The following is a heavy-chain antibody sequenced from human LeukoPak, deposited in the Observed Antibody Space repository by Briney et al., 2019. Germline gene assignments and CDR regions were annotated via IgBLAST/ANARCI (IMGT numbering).Heavy chain of an antibody. CDR3: ARGGGTLQAEAATGFDY. J-gene: IGHJ4*02. V-gene: IGHV1-46*01. CDR1: GYTFTSYY. D-gene: IGHD6-19*01. Sequence: ASVKVSCKASGYTFTSYYMHWVRQAPGQGLEWMGIINPSGGSTSYAQKFQGRVTMTRDTSTSTVYMELSSLRSEDTAVYYCARGGGTLQAEAATGFDYWGQGTLVTVSS. CDR2: INPSGGST.